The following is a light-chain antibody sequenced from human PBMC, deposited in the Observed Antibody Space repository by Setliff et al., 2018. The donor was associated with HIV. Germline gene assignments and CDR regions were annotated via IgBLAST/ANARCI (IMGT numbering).Light chain of an antibody. CDR3: CSYTSSLTYV. V-gene: IGLV2-23*02. J-gene: IGLJ1*01. Sequence: QSALAQPASVSGSPGQSITISCTGTTSDIGNFNLVSWYQQHPGRAPKLMIHDVTKRPSEVSDRFSGSKSGNTASLTISGLQTEDEADYYCCSYTSSLTYVFGSGTKVTVL. CDR2: DVT. CDR1: TSDIGNFNL.